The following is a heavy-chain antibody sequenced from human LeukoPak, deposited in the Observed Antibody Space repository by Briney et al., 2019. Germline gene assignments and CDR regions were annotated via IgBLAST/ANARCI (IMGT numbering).Heavy chain of an antibody. J-gene: IGHJ4*02. CDR1: GFTLSSYA. Sequence: GGSLRLSCAASGFTLSSYAMHWVRQAPGKGLEYVSAISRNGGTTYYANSVRGRFTISRDNSKNTLYLQMGSLRAEDMAVYYCARGEGGYFDYWGQGTLVTVSS. CDR2: ISRNGGTT. CDR3: ARGEGGYFDY. D-gene: IGHD1-26*01. V-gene: IGHV3-64*01.